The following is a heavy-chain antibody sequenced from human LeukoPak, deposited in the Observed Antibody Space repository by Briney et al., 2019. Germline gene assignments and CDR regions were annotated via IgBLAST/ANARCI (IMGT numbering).Heavy chain of an antibody. V-gene: IGHV3-74*01. CDR2: INNDGKST. Sequence: PGGSLRLSCAASGFTFSSYWMSWVRQAPGKGLVWVSRINNDGKSTSHADSVKGRFTISRDNAKYTLYLQMNSLRAEDTAVYYCARAADSDVNWFDPWGQGTLVTVSS. J-gene: IGHJ5*02. CDR1: GFTFSSYW. CDR3: ARAADSDVNWFDP. D-gene: IGHD3-22*01.